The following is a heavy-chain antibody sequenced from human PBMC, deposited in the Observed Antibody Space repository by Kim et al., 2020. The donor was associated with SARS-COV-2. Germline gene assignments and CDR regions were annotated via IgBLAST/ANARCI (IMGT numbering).Heavy chain of an antibody. Sequence: SETLSLTCTVSGGSISSGGYYWSWIRQHPGKGLEWIGYIYYSGSTYYNPSLKSRVTISVDTSKNQFSLKLSSVTAADTAVYYCARGSSEGIVATINAFDIWGQGTMVTVSS. CDR3: ARGSSEGIVATINAFDI. D-gene: IGHD5-12*01. J-gene: IGHJ3*02. CDR2: IYYSGST. V-gene: IGHV4-31*03. CDR1: GGSISSGGYY.